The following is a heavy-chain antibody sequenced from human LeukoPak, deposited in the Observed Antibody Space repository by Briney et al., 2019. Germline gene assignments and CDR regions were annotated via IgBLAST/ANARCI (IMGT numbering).Heavy chain of an antibody. Sequence: SETLSLTCTVSGGSISTYYWSWIRQPPGKGLEWIGYIYYSGSTNYNPSLKSRVTISVDTSKNQFSLKLSSVTAADTAVYYCARHSGSYYDFDYWGQGTLVTVSP. CDR2: IYYSGST. J-gene: IGHJ4*02. CDR1: GGSISTYY. CDR3: ARHSGSYYDFDY. V-gene: IGHV4-59*08. D-gene: IGHD1-26*01.